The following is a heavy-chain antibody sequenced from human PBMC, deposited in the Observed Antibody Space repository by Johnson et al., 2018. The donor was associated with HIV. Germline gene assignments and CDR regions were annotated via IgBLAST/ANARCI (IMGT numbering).Heavy chain of an antibody. J-gene: IGHJ3*02. D-gene: IGHD6-19*01. Sequence: EVQLVESGGGLVQPGGSLRLSGAASGFTVSSNYLSWVRQAPGKGLEWVANIKHDGSEKSDVDSVKGRVTISRAHSKNTLYRQMNSLRAEDTAVYYCARGRAVAGTRAFDSWGQGTMVTVSS. CDR1: GFTVSSNY. V-gene: IGHV3-7*01. CDR2: IKHDGSEK. CDR3: ARGRAVAGTRAFDS.